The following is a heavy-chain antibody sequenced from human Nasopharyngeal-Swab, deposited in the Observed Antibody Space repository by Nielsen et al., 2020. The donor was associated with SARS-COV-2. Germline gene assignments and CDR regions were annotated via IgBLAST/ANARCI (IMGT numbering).Heavy chain of an antibody. J-gene: IGHJ4*02. D-gene: IGHD5-18*01. Sequence: SLKISCAPSGLTSTRYAMHWVRQPPGKGLEWVSGITWNSGNKGYAESVQGRFTISRDNARNSLYLQMDSLRAEDTALYYCAKARRTDTYGFECFDHWGQGTLVTVSS. CDR3: AKARRTDTYGFECFDH. CDR1: GLTSTRYA. V-gene: IGHV3-9*02. CDR2: ITWNSGNK.